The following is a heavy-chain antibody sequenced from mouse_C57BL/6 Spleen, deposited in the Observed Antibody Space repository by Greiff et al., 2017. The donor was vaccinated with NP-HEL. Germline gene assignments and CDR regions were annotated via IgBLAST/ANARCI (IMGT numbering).Heavy chain of an antibody. CDR2: IYPGDGDT. Sequence: QVQLQQSGPELVKPGASVKISCKASGYAFSSSWMNWVKQRPGKGLEWIGRIYPGDGDTNYNGKFKGKATLTADKSSSTAYMQLSSLTSEDSAVYFCARVGGYYLFAYWGQGTLVTFSA. CDR1: GYAFSSSW. CDR3: ARVGGYYLFAY. J-gene: IGHJ3*01. D-gene: IGHD2-3*01. V-gene: IGHV1-82*01.